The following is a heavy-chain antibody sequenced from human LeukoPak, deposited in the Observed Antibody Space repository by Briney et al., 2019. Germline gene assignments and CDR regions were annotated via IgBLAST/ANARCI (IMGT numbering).Heavy chain of an antibody. CDR3: ARRSAPGPWGSYPRVPYYFDY. CDR2: IYYSGST. J-gene: IGHJ4*02. V-gene: IGHV4-39*01. Sequence: PSETLSLTCTVSGGSISSSSYYWGWIRQPPGKGLEWIGSIYYSGSTYYNPCLKSRVTISVDTSKNQFSLKLSSVTAADTAVYYCARRSAPGPWGSYPRVPYYFDYWGQGTLVTVSS. CDR1: GGSISSSSYY. D-gene: IGHD3-16*01.